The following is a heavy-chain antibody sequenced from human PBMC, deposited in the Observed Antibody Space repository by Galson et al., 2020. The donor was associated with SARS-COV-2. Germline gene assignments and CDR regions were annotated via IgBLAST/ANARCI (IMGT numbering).Heavy chain of an antibody. Sequence: GGSLRLSCAASGFTFSDYTMYWVRQIPGKGLEWAADISFDGNGKIYADSVKGRFTISRDNSKNTLYLEMNSLRVDDSAMYFCARDYCASLRGSDGAHNRFDPWGQGTLVTVSS. CDR2: ISFDGNGK. J-gene: IGHJ5*02. CDR3: ARDYCASLRGSDGAHNRFDP. V-gene: IGHV3-30-3*01. CDR1: GFTFSDYT. D-gene: IGHD2-21*01.